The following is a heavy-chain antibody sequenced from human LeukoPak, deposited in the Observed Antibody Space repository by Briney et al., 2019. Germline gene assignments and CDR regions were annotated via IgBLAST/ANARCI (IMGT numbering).Heavy chain of an antibody. CDR2: IYYTGST. CDR1: GGSISRYY. J-gene: IGHJ4*02. V-gene: IGHV4-59*01. D-gene: IGHD1-26*01. Sequence: LETLSLTCTVSGGSISRYYWSWIRQPPGKGLKWIGYIYYTGSTNYNPSLKSRVTISVDTSKNQFSLKLSSVTAADTAVFYCARENSGSYREFDYWGQGTLVTVSS. CDR3: ARENSGSYREFDY.